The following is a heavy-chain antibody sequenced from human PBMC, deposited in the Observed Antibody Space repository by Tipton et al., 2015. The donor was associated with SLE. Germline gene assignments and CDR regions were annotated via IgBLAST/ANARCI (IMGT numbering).Heavy chain of an antibody. CDR2: ISSSGSTI. CDR3: ASHPRHNRDYSDSVDGPDI. Sequence: SLRLSCVASRFTFSNSDMNWVRQAPGKGLEWISYISSSGSTIFYADSVKGRFTISRVNSKNSLYLQMNSLRAEDTAVYYCASHPRHNRDYSDSVDGPDIWGQGTMVTVSS. J-gene: IGHJ3*02. V-gene: IGHV3-48*03. CDR1: RFTFSNSD. D-gene: IGHD4-11*01.